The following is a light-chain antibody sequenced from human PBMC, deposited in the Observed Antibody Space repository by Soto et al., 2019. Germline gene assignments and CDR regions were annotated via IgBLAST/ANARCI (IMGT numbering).Light chain of an antibody. CDR1: QSVRSY. CDR2: DAS. J-gene: IGKJ5*01. V-gene: IGKV3-11*01. CDR3: QQRTNSPPGIP. Sequence: EIVLTQSPATLSLSPGERATLSCRASQSVRSYLAWYRQKPGQPPRLLIYDASNRATGIPTRFSGSGSGTDFTLTISSLEPEDFAVYYCQQRTNSPPGIPFGQGTRLEI.